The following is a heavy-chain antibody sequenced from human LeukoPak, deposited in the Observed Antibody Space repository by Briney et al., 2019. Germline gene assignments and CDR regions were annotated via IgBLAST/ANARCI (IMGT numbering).Heavy chain of an antibody. CDR1: GGSFSGYY. CDR2: ISYDGSNK. D-gene: IGHD6-13*01. V-gene: IGHV3-30-3*01. CDR3: ASGAAAG. Sequence: LSLTCAVYGGSFSGYYWSWVRQASGKGLEWVAVISYDGSNKYYADSVKGRFTISRDNSKNTLYLQMNSLRAEDTAVYYCASGAAAGWGQGTLVTVSS. J-gene: IGHJ4*02.